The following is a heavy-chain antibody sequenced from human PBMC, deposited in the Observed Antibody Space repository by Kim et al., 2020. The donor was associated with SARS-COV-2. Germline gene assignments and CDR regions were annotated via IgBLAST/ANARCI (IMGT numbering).Heavy chain of an antibody. J-gene: IGHJ6*02. D-gene: IGHD4-17*01. V-gene: IGHV3-30*07. CDR3: ARDGDYGDYITIHYGMDV. Sequence: KCRFTIARNNSKTTLYLQMNSLRAEDTAVYYCARDGDYGDYITIHYGMDVWGQGTTVTVSS.